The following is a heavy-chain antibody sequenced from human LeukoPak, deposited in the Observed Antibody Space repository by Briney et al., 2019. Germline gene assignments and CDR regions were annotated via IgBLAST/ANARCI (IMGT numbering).Heavy chain of an antibody. CDR2: ISGSGVST. J-gene: IGHJ4*02. V-gene: IGHV3-23*01. D-gene: IGHD4-23*01. CDR3: ANNYYGGNSLDY. CDR1: GFTFSSYA. Sequence: GGSLRLSCAASGFTFSSYAMSWVRQAPGKGLEWVSAISGSGVSTYYADSVKGRFTISRDNSKNTLYLQMNSLRAEDTAVYYCANNYYGGNSLDYWGQGTLVTVSS.